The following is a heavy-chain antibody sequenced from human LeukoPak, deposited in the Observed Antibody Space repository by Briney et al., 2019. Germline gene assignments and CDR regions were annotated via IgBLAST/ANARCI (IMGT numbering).Heavy chain of an antibody. CDR3: VSPRGFSYGYFDY. Sequence: SETLSLTCTVSGGSISSSSAYWGWIRQPPGKGLEWIGSIYYSKNTYYNPSLKSRVTISADTSRNQFSLTLGSVSATDTAVYYCVSPRGFSYGYFDYWGQGTLVTVSS. CDR2: IYYSKNT. V-gene: IGHV4-39*01. J-gene: IGHJ4*02. CDR1: GGSISSSSAY. D-gene: IGHD5-18*01.